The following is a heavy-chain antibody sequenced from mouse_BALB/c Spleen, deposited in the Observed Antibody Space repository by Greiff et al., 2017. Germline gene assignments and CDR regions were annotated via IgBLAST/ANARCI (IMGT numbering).Heavy chain of an antibody. CDR1: GYTFTSYW. Sequence: VQLQQSGTVLARPGASVKMSCKASGYTFTSYWMHWVKQRPGQGLEWIGAIYPGNSDTSYNQKFKGKASITADTSSNTAYLQLSSLTSEDTAVYYCARWGAMDFWGQGTSVTVSS. CDR3: ARWGAMDF. V-gene: IGHV1-5*01. J-gene: IGHJ4*01. CDR2: IYPGNSDT.